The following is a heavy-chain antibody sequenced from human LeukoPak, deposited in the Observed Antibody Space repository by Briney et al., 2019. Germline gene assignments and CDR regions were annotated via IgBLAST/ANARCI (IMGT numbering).Heavy chain of an antibody. D-gene: IGHD3-10*01. CDR2: INHSGST. J-gene: IGHJ5*02. CDR1: GGSFSGYY. Sequence: SETLSLTCAVYGGSFSGYYWSWIRQPPGKGLEWIGEINHSGSTNYNPSLKSRVTISVDTSKNQFSLKLSTVTAADTAVYYCAREVLWFGDPRCWFDPWGQGTLVTVSS. CDR3: AREVLWFGDPRCWFDP. V-gene: IGHV4-34*01.